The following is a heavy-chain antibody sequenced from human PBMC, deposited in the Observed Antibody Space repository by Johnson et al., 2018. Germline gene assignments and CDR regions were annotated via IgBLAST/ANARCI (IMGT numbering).Heavy chain of an antibody. CDR1: GGSFSGYY. CDR2: INHSGNT. D-gene: IGHD6-6*01. CDR3: VRGPFGSSSAYASGWRLDYYYFYMDV. Sequence: QEQLQQWGAGLLKPSETLSLTCAVYGGSFSGYYWSWIRQSPGKGLEWIGEINHSGNTHYTPSLKSRVTLPVPTPKNQVSLYLRSATAAATAVYSCVRGPFGSSSAYASGWRLDYYYFYMDVWGKGTTVTVSS. J-gene: IGHJ6*03. V-gene: IGHV4-34*01.